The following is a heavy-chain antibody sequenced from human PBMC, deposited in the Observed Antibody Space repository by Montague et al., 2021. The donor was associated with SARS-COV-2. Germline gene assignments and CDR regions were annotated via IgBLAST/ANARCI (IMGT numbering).Heavy chain of an antibody. D-gene: IGHD2/OR15-2a*01. CDR3: AHSLHFSSLGEFDS. CDR2: IFWNDDK. Sequence: PALVKPTQTLTLTCTFSGFSLISDGVGVGWIRQPPGKALEWLALIFWNDDKRYNSSLKNRLTVTKDTSKNQVVLTMTNMDPLDTGTYYCAHSLHFSSLGEFDSWGQGTLVTVSS. CDR1: GFSLISDGVG. V-gene: IGHV2-5*01. J-gene: IGHJ4*02.